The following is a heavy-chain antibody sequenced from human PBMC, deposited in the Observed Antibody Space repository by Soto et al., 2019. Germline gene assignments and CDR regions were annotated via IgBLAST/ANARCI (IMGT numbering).Heavy chain of an antibody. J-gene: IGHJ5*02. CDR2: TIPIFGTA. Sequence: QGQLVQSGAEVKKPGSSLKVSCKTSGGTFSSYAISWVRQAAGQGLEWNGGTIPIFGTANYAQKLQGRVKITADKSTSTAYMELSSLRAEDTAVYYCARAYVSGARSRLLFDPWGQGTLVTVSS. V-gene: IGHV1-69*06. D-gene: IGHD3-10*01. CDR1: GGTFSSYA. CDR3: ARAYVSGARSRLLFDP.